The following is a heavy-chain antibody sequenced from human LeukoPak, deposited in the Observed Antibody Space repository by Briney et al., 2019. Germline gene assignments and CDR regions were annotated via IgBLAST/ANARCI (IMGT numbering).Heavy chain of an antibody. CDR2: ISGSGGST. J-gene: IGHJ4*02. V-gene: IGHV3-23*01. CDR3: AKDSDEYGDYEYYFDY. CDR1: GFTFSSYG. D-gene: IGHD4-17*01. Sequence: GGTLRLSCAASGFTFSSYGMSWVRQAPGKGLEWVSAISGSGGSTYYADSVKGRFTISRDNSKNTLYLQMNSLRAEDTAVYYCAKDSDEYGDYEYYFDYWGQGTLVTVSS.